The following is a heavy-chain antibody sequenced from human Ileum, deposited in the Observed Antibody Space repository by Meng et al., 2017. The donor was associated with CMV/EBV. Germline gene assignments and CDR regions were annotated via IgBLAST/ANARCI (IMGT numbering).Heavy chain of an antibody. CDR2: IYSDGSST. V-gene: IGHV3-74*01. CDR3: ASTVDPAMGGAKRDYYGMDV. J-gene: IGHJ6*02. Sequence: GESMKISCAATGSNFRTYWRHWVRPARGKGLEWVSRIYSDGSSTSYADSVKGRFTGSRDNAKDTLYLQMNSLRAEDTAVYFCASTVDPAMGGAKRDYYGMDVWGQGTTVTVSS. CDR1: GSNFRTYW. D-gene: IGHD5-18*01.